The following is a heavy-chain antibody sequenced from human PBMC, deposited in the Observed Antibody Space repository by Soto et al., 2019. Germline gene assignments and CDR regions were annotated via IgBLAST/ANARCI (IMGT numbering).Heavy chain of an antibody. CDR2: ISSSSSYI. Sequence: EVQLVESGGGLVKPGGSLRLSCAASGFTFSTYSMNWVRQAPGKGLEWVSSISSSSSYIYYADSVEGRFTISRDNAKNSLYLQMNSLRAEATAVYYGGSPEYYYDTWGWYYWGQGTLVTVSS. D-gene: IGHD3-22*01. V-gene: IGHV3-21*01. CDR3: GSPEYYYDTWGWYY. CDR1: GFTFSTYS. J-gene: IGHJ4*02.